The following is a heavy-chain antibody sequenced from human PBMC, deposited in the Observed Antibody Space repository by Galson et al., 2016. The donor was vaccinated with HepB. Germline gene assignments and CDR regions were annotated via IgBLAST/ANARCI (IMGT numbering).Heavy chain of an antibody. CDR3: VRAWSVSSPDY. D-gene: IGHD1-26*01. Sequence: SLRLSCAASGFSFTTYYMDWVRQAPGKRLEYVSGISNNGGAKYHADSVKGRFTISRDNSKNTVDLHMSSLRPEDTAVYYCVRAWSVSSPDYWGQGTQVTVSS. CDR1: GFSFTTYY. J-gene: IGHJ4*02. V-gene: IGHV3-64D*09. CDR2: ISNNGGAK.